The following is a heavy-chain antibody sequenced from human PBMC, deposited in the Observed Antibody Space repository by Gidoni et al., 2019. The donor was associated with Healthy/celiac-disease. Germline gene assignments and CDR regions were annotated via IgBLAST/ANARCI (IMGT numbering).Heavy chain of an antibody. CDR1: GFTFSSYW. Sequence: EVQLVESGGGLVQPGGSLRLSCAASGFTFSSYWMHWVRQAPGKGLVWVSRINSDGSSTSYADSVKGRFTISRDNAKNTLYLQMNSLRAEDTAVYYCARDRDSSGWYDGGNWFDPWGQGTLVTVSS. CDR3: ARDRDSSGWYDGGNWFDP. CDR2: INSDGSST. D-gene: IGHD6-19*01. J-gene: IGHJ5*02. V-gene: IGHV3-74*01.